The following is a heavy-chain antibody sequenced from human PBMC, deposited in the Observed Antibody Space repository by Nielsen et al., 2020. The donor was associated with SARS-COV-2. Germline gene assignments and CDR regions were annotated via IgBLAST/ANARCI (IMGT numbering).Heavy chain of an antibody. J-gene: IGHJ4*02. Sequence: GESLKISCAASGFTFSRYGMNWVRQAPGKGLQWISYISSSDSTIYYADSVKGRFTISRDNAKNSLYLQMNSLRAEDTAVYYCARGPPNYWGQGTLVTVSS. CDR2: ISSSDSTI. V-gene: IGHV3-48*01. CDR3: ARGPPNY. CDR1: GFTFSRYG.